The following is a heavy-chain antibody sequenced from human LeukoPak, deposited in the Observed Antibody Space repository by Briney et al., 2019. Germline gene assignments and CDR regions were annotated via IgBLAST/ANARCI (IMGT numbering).Heavy chain of an antibody. CDR1: GFIFGDHA. CDR2: IRSKAYGATT. V-gene: IGHV3-49*04. CDR3: ARGPILLWLHNGMDV. J-gene: IGHJ6*02. Sequence: PGRSLRLSCTGFGFIFGDHAMSWVRQAPGKGLEGVGFIRSKAYGATTEYAASVKGRFTISRDDSKGIAYLQMNSLEIEDTAVYYCARGPILLWLHNGMDVWGQGTTVTVSS. D-gene: IGHD6-19*01.